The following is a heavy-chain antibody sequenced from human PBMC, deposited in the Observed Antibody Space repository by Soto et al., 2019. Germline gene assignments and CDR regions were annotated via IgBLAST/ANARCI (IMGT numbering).Heavy chain of an antibody. CDR1: GDSMRNYY. Sequence: QVQLQESGPGLVKPSETLSLTCTVSGDSMRNYYWSWIRQPPGKGLEWMAYIEYSGRTEVKPSLQSRVTISLDTSKNQFSLTLNFVTAADTANYDCARGRFGAYVDFWGQGTLVAVSS. CDR2: IEYSGRT. J-gene: IGHJ4*02. D-gene: IGHD3-10*01. V-gene: IGHV4-59*01. CDR3: ARGRFGAYVDF.